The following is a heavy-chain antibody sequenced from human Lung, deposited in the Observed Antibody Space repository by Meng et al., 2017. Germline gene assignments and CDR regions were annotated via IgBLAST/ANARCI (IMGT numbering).Heavy chain of an antibody. CDR2: ISSDSRYI. D-gene: IGHD2-15*01. CDR3: ARFETVGVATGDF. Sequence: EVQLVESGGGLVTPGGSLRLSCAASGFTFSNYSMIWVRQAPGKGLEWVSSISSDSRYIFYADSVKGRFTISRDNAKNSLYLQMHSLRPEDTAVFYCARFETVGVATGDFWGQGTLVTVSS. CDR1: GFTFSNYS. V-gene: IGHV3-21*01. J-gene: IGHJ4*02.